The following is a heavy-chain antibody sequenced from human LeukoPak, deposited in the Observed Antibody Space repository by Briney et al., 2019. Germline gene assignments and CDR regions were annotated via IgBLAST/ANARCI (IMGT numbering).Heavy chain of an antibody. V-gene: IGHV4-38-2*02. D-gene: IGHD2-15*01. Sequence: SETLSLTCIVSGYSIISDYFWGWVRQPPGKGPEWIGSIFHSGSVFYNPSLRSRVTLSIGPSKNRFSLELTSVTAADTAIYYCARVVASTSIDSWGQGTLVTVSS. CDR3: ARVVASTSIDS. CDR1: GYSIISDYF. J-gene: IGHJ4*02. CDR2: IFHSGSV.